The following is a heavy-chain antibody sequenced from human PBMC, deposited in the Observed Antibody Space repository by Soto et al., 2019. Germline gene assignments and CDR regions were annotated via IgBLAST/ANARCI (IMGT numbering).Heavy chain of an antibody. CDR3: AKAIRILDMALDN. Sequence: EVHLLESGGNLVQPGGSLRLSCAASGFTFRSYAMSWVRQAPGKGPEWVSTISGSGDVIHYADSVKGRFTISRDNSKNTLWLQMNSLRAEDTAVYYCAKAIRILDMALDNWGQGALVTVSS. D-gene: IGHD3-3*01. J-gene: IGHJ4*02. CDR2: ISGSGDVI. CDR1: GFTFRSYA. V-gene: IGHV3-23*01.